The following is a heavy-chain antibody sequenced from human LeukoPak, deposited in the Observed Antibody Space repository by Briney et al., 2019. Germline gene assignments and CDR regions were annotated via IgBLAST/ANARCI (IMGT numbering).Heavy chain of an antibody. CDR3: ARDRDFAFFDY. D-gene: IGHD3-3*01. CDR1: GYTFTGYY. CDR2: INPNSDGT. Sequence: ASVKVSCKASGYTFTGYYMHWVRQAPGQGLEWMGWINPNSDGTNYAQKFQGRVTMTRDTSISTAYMELSRLRSDDTAVYYCARDRDFAFFDYWGQGTLVTVSS. J-gene: IGHJ4*02. V-gene: IGHV1-2*02.